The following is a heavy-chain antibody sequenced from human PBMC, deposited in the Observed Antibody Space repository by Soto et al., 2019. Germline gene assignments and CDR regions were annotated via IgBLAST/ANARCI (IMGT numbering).Heavy chain of an antibody. CDR3: ARSGYKYDYDSSGYYSVGMEI. J-gene: IGHJ6*01. D-gene: IGHD3-22*01. V-gene: IGHV1-69*13. CDR1: GGTFSSYA. Sequence: ASVKVSCKASGGTFSSYAISWVRQAPGQVLEWMGGIIPIFGTANYAQKFQGRVTITADECTSTAYLELSSLRSEDTAVYYCARSGYKYDYDSSGYYSVGMEIWGQGTTVTVSS. CDR2: IIPIFGTA.